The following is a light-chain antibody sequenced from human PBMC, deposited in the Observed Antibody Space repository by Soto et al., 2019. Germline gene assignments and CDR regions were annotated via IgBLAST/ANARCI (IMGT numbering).Light chain of an antibody. V-gene: IGLV1-40*01. J-gene: IGLJ2*01. CDR3: QSYDSSLSGNVV. CDR1: SSNIGAGYD. Sequence: QPVLTQPPSVSGAPGQRVTISCTGSSSNIGAGYDVHWYQQLPGTAPKLLIYGNSNRPSGVPDRFSGPKSGTSASLAITGLQAEDEADYCCQSYDSSLSGNVVFGGGTKLTVL. CDR2: GNS.